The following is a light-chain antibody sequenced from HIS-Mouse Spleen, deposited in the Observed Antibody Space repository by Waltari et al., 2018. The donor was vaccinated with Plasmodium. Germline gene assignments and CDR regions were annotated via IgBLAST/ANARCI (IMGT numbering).Light chain of an antibody. CDR3: CSYAGNSTWV. Sequence: QSALTQPASVSGSPRQSLTISCTATSSDVWSSNLVSWYQQNPGNAPKLMIYDGGSNRPSGVSNRCSGSKSGNTASLTISGLQAEDEADYYCCSYAGNSTWVFGGGTKLTVL. J-gene: IGLJ3*02. V-gene: IGLV2-23*01. CDR1: SSDVWSSNL. CDR2: DGGS.